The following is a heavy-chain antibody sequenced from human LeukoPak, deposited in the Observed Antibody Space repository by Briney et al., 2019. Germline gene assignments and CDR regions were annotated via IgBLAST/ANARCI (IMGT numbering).Heavy chain of an antibody. D-gene: IGHD6-19*01. Sequence: GGSLRLSCAASGFTFDDYAMHWVRQAPGKGLEWVSGISWNSGSIGYADSVKGRFTISRDNAKNSLYLQMNSLRAEDTALYYCARDFYSSGWSDYCYYGMDVWGQGTTVTVSS. CDR3: ARDFYSSGWSDYCYYGMDV. CDR2: ISWNSGSI. V-gene: IGHV3-9*01. CDR1: GFTFDDYA. J-gene: IGHJ6*02.